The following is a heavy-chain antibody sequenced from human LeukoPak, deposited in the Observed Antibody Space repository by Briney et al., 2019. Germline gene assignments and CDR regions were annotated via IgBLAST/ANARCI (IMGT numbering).Heavy chain of an antibody. CDR2: ISTSPSTI. CDR3: ARAEGIDY. Sequence: QPGGSLRLSCAASGFTFSTDGMNLGGQAPGKGLGGVSYISTSPSTIYYADSVKGRFTISRDNAKKSMYLQMNSLIAEDTAVYYCARAEGIDYWGQGTLVTVSS. CDR1: GFTFSTDG. J-gene: IGHJ4*02. V-gene: IGHV3-48*01.